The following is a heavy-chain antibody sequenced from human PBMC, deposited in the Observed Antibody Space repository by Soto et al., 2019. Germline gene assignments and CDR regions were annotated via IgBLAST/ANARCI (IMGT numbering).Heavy chain of an antibody. J-gene: IGHJ5*02. CDR3: ARRRGRYNWNYWFDP. CDR2: IYPGDSDT. Sequence: GESLKISCKGSGYSFTSYWIGWVRQMPGKGLEWMGIIYPGDSDTRYSPSFQGQVTISADKSISTALVLWSSLKTSDTAMYYCARRRGRYNWNYWFDPWGQGTLVTVSS. D-gene: IGHD1-7*01. CDR1: GYSFTSYW. V-gene: IGHV5-51*01.